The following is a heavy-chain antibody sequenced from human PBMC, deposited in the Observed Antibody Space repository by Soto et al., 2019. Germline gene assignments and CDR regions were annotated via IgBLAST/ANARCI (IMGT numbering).Heavy chain of an antibody. Sequence: KGLEWVAVISYDGSNKYYADSVKGRVTISRDNSKNTLYLQMNSLRAEDTAVYYFFIGAAGGIGICRKVFEY. CDR3: FIGAAGGIGICRKVFEY. J-gene: IGHJ1*01. CDR2: ISYDGSNK. V-gene: IGHV3-30*03. D-gene: IGHD6-13*01.